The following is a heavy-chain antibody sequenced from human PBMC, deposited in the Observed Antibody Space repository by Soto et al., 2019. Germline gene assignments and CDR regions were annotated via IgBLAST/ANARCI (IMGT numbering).Heavy chain of an antibody. V-gene: IGHV1-3*01. CDR2: INAANGNT. CDR3: TCDPPTTVTTAQHFDY. CDR1: GYTFTTYT. J-gene: IGHJ4*02. D-gene: IGHD4-17*01. Sequence: QVQLVQSGAEVKKPGASVKVSCTASGYTFTTYTMHWVRQAPGQRLEWMGWINAANGNTRYSQKFQGRVTLTRDTSAYTAYMELSSLTSEDTAVYYCTCDPPTTVTTAQHFDYWGQGTLVTVSS.